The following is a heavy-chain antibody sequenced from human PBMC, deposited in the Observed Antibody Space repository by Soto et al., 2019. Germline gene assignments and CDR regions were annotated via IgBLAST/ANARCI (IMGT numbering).Heavy chain of an antibody. D-gene: IGHD6-13*01. J-gene: IGHJ6*02. CDR1: GYTFTSYG. Sequence: GASVKVSCKASGYTFTSYGISWVRQAPGQGLEWMGWISAYNGNTNYAQKLQGRVTMTTDTSTSTAYMELRSLRSDDTAVYYCARDYSSSWAYYYYGMDVWGQGTTFTVSS. V-gene: IGHV1-18*01. CDR2: ISAYNGNT. CDR3: ARDYSSSWAYYYYGMDV.